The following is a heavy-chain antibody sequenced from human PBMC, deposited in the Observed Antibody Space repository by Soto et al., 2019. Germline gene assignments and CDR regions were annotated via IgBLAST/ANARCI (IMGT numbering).Heavy chain of an antibody. CDR1: GYNFISYW. V-gene: IGHV5-51*01. Sequence: PGESLEISCQASGYNFISYWIAWVRQMPGKGLEWMGIIYPGDSDATYSPSFEGQVTFSVDKSITTAYLQWISLKASDTAMYYCARQAYYGSGTYYSDYWGQGTQVTVSS. CDR3: ARQAYYGSGTYYSDY. CDR2: IYPGDSDA. J-gene: IGHJ4*02. D-gene: IGHD3-10*01.